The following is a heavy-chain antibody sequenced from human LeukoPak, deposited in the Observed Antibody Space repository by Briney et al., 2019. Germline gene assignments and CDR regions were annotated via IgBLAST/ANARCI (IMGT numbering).Heavy chain of an antibody. CDR1: GYTFTGYY. CDR2: INPNSGGT. Sequence: GASVKVSCKASGYTFTGYYMHWVRQAPGQGLEWMGWINPNSGGTNYAQKFQGRVTMTRDTSISTAYMELSRLRSDDTAVYYCATGSRTGFSWHNWFDPWGQGTLVTVSS. J-gene: IGHJ5*02. D-gene: IGHD3/OR15-3a*01. V-gene: IGHV1-2*02. CDR3: ATGSRTGFSWHNWFDP.